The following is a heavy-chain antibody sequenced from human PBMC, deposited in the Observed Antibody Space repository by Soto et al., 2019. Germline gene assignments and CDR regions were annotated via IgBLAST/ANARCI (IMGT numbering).Heavy chain of an antibody. Sequence: PGGSLRLSCTASGFTFSNAWMSWGRQAPGKGLEWVGRIKSKTDGGTTDYAAPVKGSFTISRDDSKTTLYLQMNRLKTEDTAVYYCTTDGDGSGSYYGTDLNFGSWGQGNLVPVSS. D-gene: IGHD3-10*01. CDR1: GFTFSNAW. CDR2: IKSKTDGGTT. CDR3: TTDGDGSGSYYGTDLNFGS. J-gene: IGHJ4*02. V-gene: IGHV3-15*01.